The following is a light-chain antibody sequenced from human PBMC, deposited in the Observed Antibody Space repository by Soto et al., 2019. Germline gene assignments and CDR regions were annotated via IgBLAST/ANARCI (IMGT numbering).Light chain of an antibody. CDR2: LGS. Sequence: IVMTQSPLSLPVTPGEPASISCRSSQSLLLSNGYTYLDWYLQKPGQSPQLLIYLGSNRASGVPDRFSGSGAGTDFTLKISRVEAEDVGVYYCMQTLQTHYTFGQGTKLEIK. J-gene: IGKJ2*01. CDR3: MQTLQTHYT. CDR1: QSLLLSNGYTY. V-gene: IGKV2-28*01.